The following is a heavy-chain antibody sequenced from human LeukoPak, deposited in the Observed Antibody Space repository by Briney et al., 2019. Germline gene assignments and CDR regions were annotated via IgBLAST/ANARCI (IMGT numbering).Heavy chain of an antibody. Sequence: SETLSLTCAVYGGSFSGYYWSWVRQPPGKGLEWIGEINHSGSTNYNPSLKSRVTISVDTSKNQFSLKLSSVTAADTAVYYCARGLFPYYYGSGSYYPNWGQGTLVTVSS. CDR3: ARGLFPYYYGSGSYYPN. CDR2: INHSGST. D-gene: IGHD3-10*01. J-gene: IGHJ4*02. V-gene: IGHV4-34*01. CDR1: GGSFSGYY.